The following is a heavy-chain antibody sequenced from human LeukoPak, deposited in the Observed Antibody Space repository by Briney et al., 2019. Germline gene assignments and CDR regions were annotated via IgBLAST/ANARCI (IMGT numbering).Heavy chain of an antibody. D-gene: IGHD3-16*01. Sequence: GGSLRLSCAASGFTFSNAWMSWVRQAPGKGLEWVGRIKSKTDGGTTDYAAPVKGRFTISRDDSKNTLYLQMNSLKTEDTAVYLCTADRAFGGGGEFDYWGKGTLVTVSS. CDR3: TADRAFGGGGEFDY. CDR2: IKSKTDGGTT. J-gene: IGHJ4*02. V-gene: IGHV3-15*01. CDR1: GFTFSNAW.